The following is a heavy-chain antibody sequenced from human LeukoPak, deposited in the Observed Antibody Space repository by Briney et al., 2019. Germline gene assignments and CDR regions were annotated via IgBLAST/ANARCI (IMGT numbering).Heavy chain of an antibody. J-gene: IGHJ6*02. CDR3: AKGPPLYSSSWFSLYYYYGMDV. D-gene: IGHD6-13*01. CDR2: ISGSGGST. Sequence: GGSLRLSCAASGFTFSSYAMSGVRQAPGKGLEWVSAISGSGGSTYYEASVKGRFTISRDNSKNTLYLQMNSLRAEDTAVYYCAKGPPLYSSSWFSLYYYYGMDVWGQGTTGTVSS. V-gene: IGHV3-23*01. CDR1: GFTFSSYA.